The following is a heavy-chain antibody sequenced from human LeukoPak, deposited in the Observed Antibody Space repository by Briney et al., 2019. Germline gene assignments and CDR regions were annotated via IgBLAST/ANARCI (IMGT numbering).Heavy chain of an antibody. V-gene: IGHV3-66*01. J-gene: IGHJ4*02. CDR3: ARALGIGDY. CDR2: IYSGGST. Sequence: PGGSLRLSCAASGFTFSTYAMSWVRQAPGKGLEWVSVIYSGGSTYYADSVKGRFTISRDNSKNTLYLQMNSLRAEDTAVYYCARALGIGDYWGQGTLVTVSS. CDR1: GFTFSTYA. D-gene: IGHD7-27*01.